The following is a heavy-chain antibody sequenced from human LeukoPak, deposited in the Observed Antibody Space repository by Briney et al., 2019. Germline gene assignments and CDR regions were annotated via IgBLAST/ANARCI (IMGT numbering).Heavy chain of an antibody. CDR1: GFTVSSNY. CDR3: AREASGYSGYSLRFFDY. D-gene: IGHD5-12*01. CDR2: IYSGGST. J-gene: IGHJ4*02. V-gene: IGHV3-66*01. Sequence: PGGSLRLSCAASGFTVSSNYMSWVRQAPGKGLEWVSLIYSGGSTYYADSVRGRFTISRDNSKNTLYLQMNSLRAEDTAVYYCAREASGYSGYSLRFFDYWGQGTLVTVSS.